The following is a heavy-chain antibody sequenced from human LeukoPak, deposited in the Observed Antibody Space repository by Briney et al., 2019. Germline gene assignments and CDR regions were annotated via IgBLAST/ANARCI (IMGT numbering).Heavy chain of an antibody. CDR3: AKDRSIAVAGLFDY. CDR1: GFTFSSYG. D-gene: IGHD6-19*01. J-gene: IGHJ4*02. V-gene: IGHV3-30*18. Sequence: GRSLRLSCAASGFTFSSYGMHWVRQAPGKGLEWVAVISYDGSNKYYADSVKGRFTISRDNSKNTLYLQMNSLRAEDTAVYYCAKDRSIAVAGLFDYWGQGTLVTVSS. CDR2: ISYDGSNK.